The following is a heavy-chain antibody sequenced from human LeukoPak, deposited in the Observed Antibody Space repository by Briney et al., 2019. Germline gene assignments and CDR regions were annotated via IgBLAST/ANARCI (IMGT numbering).Heavy chain of an antibody. J-gene: IGHJ4*02. D-gene: IGHD6-13*01. V-gene: IGHV1-8*03. Sequence: SVKVSCKASGYTFTNQDINWVRQATGQGLEWLGWINPSTRNTRYSQNFQGRVTITRDRSMATAYMDLSSLRSEDTAVYYCVRFSSSSWYYDLWGQGTLVTVSS. CDR3: VRFSSSSWYYDL. CDR2: INPSTRNT. CDR1: GYTFTNQD.